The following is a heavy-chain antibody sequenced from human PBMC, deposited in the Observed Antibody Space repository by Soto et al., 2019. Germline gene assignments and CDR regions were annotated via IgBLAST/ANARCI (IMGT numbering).Heavy chain of an antibody. Sequence: ASVKVSCKSSGYTFTSYYMHWVRQAPGQGLEWMGIINPSGGSTSYAQKFQGRVTMTRDTSTSTVYMELSSLRSEDTAVYYCAKSSRPRITIFGVVIHASDYYYYAMDAWGQGTTVTVSS. CDR2: INPSGGST. D-gene: IGHD3-3*01. V-gene: IGHV1-46*01. CDR3: AKSSRPRITIFGVVIHASDYYYYAMDA. CDR1: GYTFTSYY. J-gene: IGHJ6*02.